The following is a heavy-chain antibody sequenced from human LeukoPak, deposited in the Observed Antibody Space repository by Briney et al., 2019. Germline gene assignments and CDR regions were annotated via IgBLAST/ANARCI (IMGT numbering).Heavy chain of an antibody. J-gene: IGHJ4*02. Sequence: GGSLRLSCAASGFIFNEYAMHWVRQAPGKGLEWVATITHDGNTAYYADSVKGRFTISRDNSKNTLYLQMNSLRAEDTAVYYSAKDRNAGASDYWGQGTLVTVSS. D-gene: IGHD1-1*01. V-gene: IGHV3-30-3*01. CDR2: ITHDGNTA. CDR3: AKDRNAGASDY. CDR1: GFIFNEYA.